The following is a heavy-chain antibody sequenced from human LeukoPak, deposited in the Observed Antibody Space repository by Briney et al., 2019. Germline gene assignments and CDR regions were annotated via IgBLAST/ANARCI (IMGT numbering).Heavy chain of an antibody. CDR1: GGSISRGGYY. CDR2: IYYSGST. J-gene: IGHJ4*02. V-gene: IGHV4-31*03. D-gene: IGHD2-15*01. Sequence: SQTLSLTCTVSGGSISRGGYYWSWIRQHPGKGLEWIGYIYYSGSTYYNPSLKSRVTISVDTSKNQFSLKLSSVTAADTAVYYCARVPLIYCSGGSCYLGGYFDYWGQGTLVTVSS. CDR3: ARVPLIYCSGGSCYLGGYFDY.